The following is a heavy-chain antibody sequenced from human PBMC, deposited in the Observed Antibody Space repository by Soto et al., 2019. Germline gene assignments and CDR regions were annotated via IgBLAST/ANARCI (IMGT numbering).Heavy chain of an antibody. J-gene: IGHJ3*02. V-gene: IGHV5-51*01. D-gene: IGHD3-3*01. Sequence: GELMKISSEGVDYSIASYWIGLVRPLPGKGLKGMRVINQRDSDVKYSPPFKGQITISTDKSINTTFLQWRSLKASDTAMYYCARPDYTHDVWYHTYDIWGQGTMVTVSS. CDR3: ARPDYTHDVWYHTYDI. CDR2: INQRDSDV. CDR1: DYSIASYW.